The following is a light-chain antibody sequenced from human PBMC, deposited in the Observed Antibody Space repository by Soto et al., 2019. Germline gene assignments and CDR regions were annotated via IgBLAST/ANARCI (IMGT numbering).Light chain of an antibody. V-gene: IGKV3-20*01. CDR3: QQYGSSPLT. CDR1: QSVGSPY. Sequence: EVVLTQSPVTLSLSPGERATLSCRASQSVGSPYLAWYQQKPGQPPSLLISGASSRATDIPDRFIGSGSGTEFTLTIARLAPEDFAMYYCQQYGSSPLTFGPGTKVDI. J-gene: IGKJ3*01. CDR2: GAS.